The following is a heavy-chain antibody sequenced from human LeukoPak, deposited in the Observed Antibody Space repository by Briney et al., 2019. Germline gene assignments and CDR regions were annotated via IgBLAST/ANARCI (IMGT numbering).Heavy chain of an antibody. J-gene: IGHJ4*02. CDR3: ARRMITFGGVIAPFDY. V-gene: IGHV1-2*02. Sequence: ASVMVSCKASGYAFTRYYMHWVRQAPGQGLEWMGWINPSSGGTKYAQKFQGRVTMTRDTSISTAYMELSRLRSDDTAVYYCARRMITFGGVIAPFDYWGQGTLVTVSS. D-gene: IGHD3-16*02. CDR2: INPSSGGT. CDR1: GYAFTRYY.